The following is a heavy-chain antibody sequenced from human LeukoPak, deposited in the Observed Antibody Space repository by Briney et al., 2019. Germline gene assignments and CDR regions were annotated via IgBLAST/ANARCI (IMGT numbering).Heavy chain of an antibody. CDR1: GYTFTSYG. CDR3: AREGGLWFGELGKFDY. D-gene: IGHD3-10*01. J-gene: IGHJ4*02. CDR2: ISAYNGNT. Sequence: ASVKVSCKASGYTFTSYGIIWVRQAPGQGLEWMGWISAYNGNTNYAQKLQGRVTMTTDTSTSTTYMELRSLRSDDTAVYYCAREGGLWFGELGKFDYWGQGTLVTVSS. V-gene: IGHV1-18*01.